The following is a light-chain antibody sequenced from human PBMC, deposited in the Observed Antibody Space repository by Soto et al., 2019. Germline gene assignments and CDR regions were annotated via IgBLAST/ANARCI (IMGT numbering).Light chain of an antibody. CDR3: QQYNNWPRT. CDR1: QSVSSY. V-gene: IGKV3-11*01. Sequence: EIVLTQSPATLSLSPGERATLSCRASQSVSSYLAWYQQKPGQAPRLLIYDASNRATGIPARFSGSGSGTAFTLTISSLEPEDFVVYYCQQYNNWPRTFGQGTKLEIK. J-gene: IGKJ2*02. CDR2: DAS.